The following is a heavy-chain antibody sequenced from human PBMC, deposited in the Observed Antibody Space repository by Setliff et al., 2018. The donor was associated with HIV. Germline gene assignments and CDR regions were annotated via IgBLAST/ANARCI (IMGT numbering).Heavy chain of an antibody. CDR3: AAVFTGEPGRSLDY. V-gene: IGHV3-21*01. Sequence: PGGFLRLSCAASGFIFDDYGMSWVRQAPGKGLEWVASISSSGSYIHFADSVKGRFTISRDNAKNSQYLLMSDLRAEDTAVYYCAAVFTGEPGRSLDYWGQGTPVTVSS. CDR1: GFIFDDYG. CDR2: ISSSGSYI. J-gene: IGHJ4*02. D-gene: IGHD1-26*01.